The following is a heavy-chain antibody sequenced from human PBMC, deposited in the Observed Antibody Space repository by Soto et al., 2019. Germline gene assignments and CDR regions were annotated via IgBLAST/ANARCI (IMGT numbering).Heavy chain of an antibody. CDR2: ISSRSDTL. J-gene: IGHJ6*02. D-gene: IGHD2-15*01. CDR1: GFTFSAYA. CDR3: ARDWDIVILSVPIPNYNYGMDV. V-gene: IGHV3-48*02. Sequence: PGGSLSLSCDGSGFTFSAYAMNWVRQAPCKGLEWVSYISSRSDTLYYADSVKGRFTISRDNAKNSVYLQVNNLRDEDTAVYYCARDWDIVILSVPIPNYNYGMDVWGQGTTVTVSS.